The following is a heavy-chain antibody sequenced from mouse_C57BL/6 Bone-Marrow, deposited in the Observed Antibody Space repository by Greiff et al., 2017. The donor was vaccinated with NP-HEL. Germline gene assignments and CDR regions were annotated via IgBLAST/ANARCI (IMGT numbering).Heavy chain of an antibody. CDR1: GFNIKDYY. CDR2: IDPEDGDT. J-gene: IGHJ2*01. CDR3: TTDYYYGSSFDY. Sequence: EVQLQQSGAELVRPGASVKLSCTASGFNIKDYYMHWVKQRPEQGLEWIGSIDPEDGDTEYAPKFQGKATMTADTSSNTAYLQLSSLTSEDTAVDYYTTDYYYGSSFDYWGQGTTLTVSS. D-gene: IGHD1-1*01. V-gene: IGHV14-1*01.